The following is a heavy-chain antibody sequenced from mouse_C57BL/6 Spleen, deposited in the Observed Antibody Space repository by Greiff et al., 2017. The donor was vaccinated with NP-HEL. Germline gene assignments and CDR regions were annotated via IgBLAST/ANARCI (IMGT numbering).Heavy chain of an antibody. CDR1: GYTFTDYE. CDR2: IDPETGGT. D-gene: IGHD1-1*01. J-gene: IGHJ2*01. Sequence: QVQLQQSGAELVRPGASVTLSCKASGYTFTDYEMHWVKQTPVHGLEWIGAIDPETGGTAYNQKFKGKAILTADKSSSTAYMQLRSLTSEDSAVYYCTRGYYYGSYYFDDWGQGTTLTVSS. CDR3: TRGYYYGSYYFDD. V-gene: IGHV1-15*01.